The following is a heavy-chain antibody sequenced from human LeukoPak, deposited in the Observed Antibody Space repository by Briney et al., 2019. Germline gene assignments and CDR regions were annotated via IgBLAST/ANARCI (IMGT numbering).Heavy chain of an antibody. CDR1: SGSISTSNYY. V-gene: IGHV4-39*07. CDR2: IFYSGST. J-gene: IGHJ4*02. CDR3: ARDKGTSYLSSFDY. Sequence: SETLSLTCTVSSGSISTSNYYWGWVRQPPGKALEWIGNIFYSGSTNYNPSLKSRVTISVDKSKTQFSLKLSSVTAADTAVYYCARDKGTSYLSSFDYWGQGTLVTVSS. D-gene: IGHD6-6*01.